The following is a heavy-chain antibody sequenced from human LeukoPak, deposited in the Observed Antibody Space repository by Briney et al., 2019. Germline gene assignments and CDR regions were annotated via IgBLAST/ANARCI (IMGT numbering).Heavy chain of an antibody. D-gene: IGHD5-24*01. J-gene: IGHJ4*02. CDR3: ASGRDGYNFALDY. Sequence: PSETLSLTCTVSGGSISSYYWSWIRQPPGKGLEWIGYIYYSGSTNYNPSLKSRVTISVDTSKNQFSLKLSSVTAADTAVYYCASGRDGYNFALDYWGQGTLVTVSS. V-gene: IGHV4-59*01. CDR2: IYYSGST. CDR1: GGSISSYY.